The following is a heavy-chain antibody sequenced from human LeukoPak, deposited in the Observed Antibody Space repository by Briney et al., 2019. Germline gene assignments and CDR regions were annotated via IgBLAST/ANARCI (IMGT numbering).Heavy chain of an antibody. Sequence: PSETLSLTCTVSGGSISSYYWSWIRQPPGKGLEWIGYIYTSGSTNYNPSLKSRVTISGDTSKNQVFLRMTSVTAADTALYYCARGILFDYYFDSWGQGTLVTVSS. V-gene: IGHV4-4*09. CDR3: ARGILFDYYFDS. J-gene: IGHJ4*02. D-gene: IGHD3-9*01. CDR2: IYTSGST. CDR1: GGSISSYY.